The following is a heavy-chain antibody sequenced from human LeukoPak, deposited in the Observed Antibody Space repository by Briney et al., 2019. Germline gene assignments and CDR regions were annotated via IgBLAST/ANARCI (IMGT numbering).Heavy chain of an antibody. V-gene: IGHV3-48*03. CDR2: ISSSGSTI. CDR1: GFTFSSYE. CDR3: AKEKRMLLWFGVPPLTH. Sequence: PGGSLRLSCAASGFTFSSYEMNWVRQAPGKGLEWVSYISSSGSTIYYADSVKGRFTISRDNSKNTLYLQMNSLRAEDTAVYYCAKEKRMLLWFGVPPLTHWGQGTLVTVSS. D-gene: IGHD3-10*01. J-gene: IGHJ4*02.